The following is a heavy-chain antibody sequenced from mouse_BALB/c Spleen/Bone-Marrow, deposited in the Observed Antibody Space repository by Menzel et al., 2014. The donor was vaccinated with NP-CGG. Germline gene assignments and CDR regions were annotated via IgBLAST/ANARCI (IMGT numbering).Heavy chain of an antibody. D-gene: IGHD1-1*01. CDR3: ARDYYGSLYAMDY. J-gene: IGHJ4*01. V-gene: IGHV2-9*02. Sequence: VKLVESGPGLVAPSQSLSITCTVSGFSLTSYGVHWVRQPPGKGLEWLGVIWAGGSINYNSALMSRLSISKDNSKSQVFLKINSLQTDDTAMYYCARDYYGSLYAMDYWGQGTSVTVSS. CDR2: IWAGGSI. CDR1: GFSLTSYG.